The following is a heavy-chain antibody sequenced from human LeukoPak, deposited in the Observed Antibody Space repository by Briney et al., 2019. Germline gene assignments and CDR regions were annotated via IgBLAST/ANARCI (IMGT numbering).Heavy chain of an antibody. J-gene: IGHJ4*02. D-gene: IGHD6-6*01. CDR3: ARDAQYSSSSDDFDY. Sequence: SVKVSCKASGGTFSSYAISWVRQAPGQGLEWMGGIIPIFGTANYAQKFQGRVTITTDESTSTAYMELSSLRSEDTAVYYCARDAQYSSSSDDFDYWGQGTLVTVSS. V-gene: IGHV1-69*05. CDR1: GGTFSSYA. CDR2: IIPIFGTA.